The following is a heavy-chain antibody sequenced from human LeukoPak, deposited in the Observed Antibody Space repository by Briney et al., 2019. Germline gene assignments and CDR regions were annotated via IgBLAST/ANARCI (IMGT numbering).Heavy chain of an antibody. Sequence: GGSLRLSCAASGFTFSDYPMHWVRQAPGKGLEYVSAISTNGGSTYYADSVKGRFTISRDNSKNTLYLQVGSLRAEDMAVYYCARDDTPDRDVQLLVQGYFDYWGQGTLVTVSS. V-gene: IGHV3-64*02. CDR3: ARDDTPDRDVQLLVQGYFDY. CDR2: ISTNGGST. CDR1: GFTFSDYP. J-gene: IGHJ4*02. D-gene: IGHD6-13*01.